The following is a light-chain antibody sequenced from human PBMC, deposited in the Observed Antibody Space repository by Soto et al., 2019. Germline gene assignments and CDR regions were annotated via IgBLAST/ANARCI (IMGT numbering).Light chain of an antibody. CDR2: DAS. Sequence: AIQLTQSASSVSASVGGSVTITSRASQGISSALAWYQQKPGKAPKLLSYDASSLESGVPSRVRGSGSGTDFTLTISSLKPEDFETYYCQQFNNYPWTFGQGTKVDIK. CDR1: QGISSA. J-gene: IGKJ1*01. CDR3: QQFNNYPWT. V-gene: IGKV1D-13*01.